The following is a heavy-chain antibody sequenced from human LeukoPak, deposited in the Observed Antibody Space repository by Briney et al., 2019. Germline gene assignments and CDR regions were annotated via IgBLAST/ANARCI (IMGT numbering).Heavy chain of an antibody. D-gene: IGHD1-1*01. CDR3: ARDNVASQTGIDY. J-gene: IGHJ4*02. Sequence: VSXXSISSXXXXWXRQXXXXXLEWIGYIYYSGSTNHNPSLKSRVTISVDTSKNQFSLKLSSVTAADTAVYYCARDNVASQTGIDYWGQGTLVTVSS. CDR1: XXSISSXX. CDR2: IYYSGST. V-gene: IGHV4-59*01.